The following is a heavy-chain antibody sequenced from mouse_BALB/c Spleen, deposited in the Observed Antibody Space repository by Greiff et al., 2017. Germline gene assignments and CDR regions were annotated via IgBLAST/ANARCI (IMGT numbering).Heavy chain of an antibody. CDR1: GFTFTDYY. CDR2: IRNKANGYTT. D-gene: IGHD1-1*01. CDR3: ARDGYYGSSQAWFAY. Sequence: EVQLVESGGGLVQPGGSLRLSCAPSGFTFTDYYMSWVRQPPGKALEWLGFIRNKANGYTTEYSASVKGRFTISRDNSQSILYLQMNTLRAEDSATYYCARDGYYGSSQAWFAYWGQGTLVTVSA. J-gene: IGHJ3*01. V-gene: IGHV7-3*02.